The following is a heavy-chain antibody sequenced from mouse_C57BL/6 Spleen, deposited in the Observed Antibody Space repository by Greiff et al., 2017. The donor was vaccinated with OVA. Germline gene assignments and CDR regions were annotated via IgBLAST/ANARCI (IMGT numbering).Heavy chain of an antibody. Sequence: VQLVESGPGLVAPSQSLSITCTVSGFSLTSYGVSWVRQPPGKGLEWLGVLWGDGSTNYHSALLSRLRISKDNSKSQVFLKLNSLQTDDTATYYCAKPAKAYYFDYWGQGTTLTVSS. CDR3: AKPAKAYYFDY. CDR1: GFSLTSYG. J-gene: IGHJ2*01. D-gene: IGHD3-2*02. V-gene: IGHV2-3*01. CDR2: LWGDGST.